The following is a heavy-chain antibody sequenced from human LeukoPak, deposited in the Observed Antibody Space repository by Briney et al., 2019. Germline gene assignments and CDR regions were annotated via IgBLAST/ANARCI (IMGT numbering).Heavy chain of an antibody. CDR1: GFTFDDYG. D-gene: IGHD6-19*01. Sequence: PGGSLRLSCAASGFTFDDYGMSWVRQAPGKGLEWVSGINWNGGSTGYADSVKGRFTISRDNAKNSLYLQMNSLRAEDTALYHCATGRYSSGWYGGYYYGMDVWGQGTTVTVSS. J-gene: IGHJ6*02. CDR3: ATGRYSSGWYGGYYYGMDV. CDR2: INWNGGST. V-gene: IGHV3-20*01.